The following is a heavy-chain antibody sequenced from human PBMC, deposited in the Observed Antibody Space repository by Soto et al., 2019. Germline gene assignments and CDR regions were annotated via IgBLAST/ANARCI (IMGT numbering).Heavy chain of an antibody. CDR3: AGADSTGYYPFDY. V-gene: IGHV4-30-4*01. D-gene: IGHD3-22*01. CDR2: IYHSGST. J-gene: IGHJ4*02. Sequence: QVQLQESGPGLVKPTQTLSLTCTVSGGAISSGDYYWSWIRQPPGKGLEWIGYIYHSGSTSYNPALKSRVTISVDTSKNQFSLKLSSVTAAETAVYYCAGADSTGYYPFDYWGQGTLVTVSS. CDR1: GGAISSGDYY.